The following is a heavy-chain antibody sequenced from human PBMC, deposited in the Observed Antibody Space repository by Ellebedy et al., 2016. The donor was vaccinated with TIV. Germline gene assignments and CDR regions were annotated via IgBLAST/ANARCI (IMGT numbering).Heavy chain of an antibody. CDR2: IRQDGSET. Sequence: GGSLRLXXAASGFIFSTYWMTWVRQAPGKGLEWVANIRQDGSETFFVDSVKGRLTLSRDNAKNSLYLQLNSLRAEDTAVYYCTRRRCTSTSCFFDSWGQGTLVTVSS. V-gene: IGHV3-7*01. CDR3: TRRRCTSTSCFFDS. J-gene: IGHJ4*02. D-gene: IGHD2-2*01. CDR1: GFIFSTYW.